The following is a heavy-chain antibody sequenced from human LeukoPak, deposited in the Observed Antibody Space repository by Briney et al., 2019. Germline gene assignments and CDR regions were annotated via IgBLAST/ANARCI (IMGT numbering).Heavy chain of an antibody. Sequence: ASVKVSCKASGYTFTSYDINWVRQATGQGLEWMGWMNPNSGNTGYAQKFQGRVTMTRDTSISTAYMELSRLRSDDTAVYYCASPVAGTRAFDIWGQGTMVTVSS. CDR1: GYTFTSYD. V-gene: IGHV1-8*01. J-gene: IGHJ3*02. CDR2: MNPNSGNT. CDR3: ASPVAGTRAFDI. D-gene: IGHD6-19*01.